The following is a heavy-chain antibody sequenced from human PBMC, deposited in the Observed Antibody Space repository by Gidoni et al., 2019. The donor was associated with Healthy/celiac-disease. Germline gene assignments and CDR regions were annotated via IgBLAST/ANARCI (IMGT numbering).Heavy chain of an antibody. CDR2: IIPIFGTA. V-gene: IGHV1-69*01. CDR1: SSYA. J-gene: IGHJ4*02. CDR3: ARAPSYDILTGRLDY. Sequence: SSYAISWVRQAPGQGLEWMGGIIPIFGTANYAQKFQGRVTITADESTSTAYMELSSLRSEDTAVYYCARAPSYDILTGRLDYWGQGTLVTVSS. D-gene: IGHD3-9*01.